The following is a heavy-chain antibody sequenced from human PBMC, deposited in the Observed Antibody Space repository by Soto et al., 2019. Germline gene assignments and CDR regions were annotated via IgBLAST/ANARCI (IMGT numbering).Heavy chain of an antibody. CDR3: AKDLYYYDSSGYNWFDP. D-gene: IGHD3-22*01. V-gene: IGHV3-23*01. CDR2: ISGSGGST. CDR1: GFTSSSYA. Sequence: PGGSLRLSCAASGFTSSSYAMSWVRQAPGKGLEWVSAISGSGGSTYYADSVKGRFTISRDNSKNTLYLQMNSLRAEDTAVYYCAKDLYYYDSSGYNWFDPWGQGTLVTVSS. J-gene: IGHJ5*02.